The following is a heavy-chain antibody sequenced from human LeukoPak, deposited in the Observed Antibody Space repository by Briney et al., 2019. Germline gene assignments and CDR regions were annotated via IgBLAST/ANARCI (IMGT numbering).Heavy chain of an antibody. CDR3: AIGGGSYVVDAFDI. CDR1: GYTFTSYD. D-gene: IGHD1-26*01. J-gene: IGHJ3*02. Sequence: GASVKVSCKASGYTFTSYDANWVRQATGQGREWMGWMNPNSGNTGYAQKFQGRDTIPRNTSRSTAYMELSSRRSEDTAVYYCAIGGGSYVVDAFDICGQGRIGTVSS. V-gene: IGHV1-8*03. CDR2: MNPNSGNT.